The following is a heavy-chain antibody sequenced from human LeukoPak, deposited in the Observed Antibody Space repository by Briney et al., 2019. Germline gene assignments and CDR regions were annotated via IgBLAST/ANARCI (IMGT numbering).Heavy chain of an antibody. CDR1: GGSFSGYY. Sequence: TSETLSLTCAVYGGSFSGYYWGWIRQPPGKGLEWIGEINHSGSTNYNPSLKSRVTISVDTSKNQFSLKLSSVTAADTAVYYCARGLVVVPAAIIGGSYFDYWGQGTLVTVSS. J-gene: IGHJ4*02. CDR3: ARGLVVVPAAIIGGSYFDY. V-gene: IGHV4-34*01. CDR2: INHSGST. D-gene: IGHD2-2*01.